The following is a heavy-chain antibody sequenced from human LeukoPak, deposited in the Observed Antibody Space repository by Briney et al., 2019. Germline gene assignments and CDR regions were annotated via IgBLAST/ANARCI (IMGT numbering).Heavy chain of an antibody. D-gene: IGHD5-12*01. V-gene: IGHV1-2*02. CDR2: INPNSGGT. Sequence: ASVKVSCKASGYTFTGYYMHWVRQAPGQGLEWMGWINPNSGGTNYAQKLQGRVTMTTDTSTSTAYMELRSLRSDDTAVYYCARGGYSGYEVDYGMDVWGQGTTVTVSS. CDR1: GYTFTGYY. J-gene: IGHJ6*02. CDR3: ARGGYSGYEVDYGMDV.